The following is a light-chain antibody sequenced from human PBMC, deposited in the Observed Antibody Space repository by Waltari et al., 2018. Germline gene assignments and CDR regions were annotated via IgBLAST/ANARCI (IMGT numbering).Light chain of an antibody. CDR3: QHYVSLPVT. V-gene: IGKV3-20*01. J-gene: IGKJ1*01. Sequence: EILLTQSPGTLSLSPGARATLSCRASQSVGRSLAWYQQKPGQPPRLLIYGTSNRATGTPDRFSGGGSGTDFSLTISRLEPEDVAVYYCQHYVSLPVTFGQGTKVEIK. CDR1: QSVGRS. CDR2: GTS.